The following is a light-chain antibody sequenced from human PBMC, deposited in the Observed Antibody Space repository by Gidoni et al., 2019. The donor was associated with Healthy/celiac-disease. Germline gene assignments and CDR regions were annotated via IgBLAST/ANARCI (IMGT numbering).Light chain of an antibody. Sequence: DLQLTPSPSSLSASVGDRVTITCRASQGIRNELGWYQQKPGKAPKRLIYAASSLQSGVPSRFSGSGSGTEFTLTISSLQPEDFATYYCLQHNSYPRTFGQGTRLEIK. CDR3: LQHNSYPRT. J-gene: IGKJ1*01. CDR1: QGIRNE. CDR2: AAS. V-gene: IGKV1-17*01.